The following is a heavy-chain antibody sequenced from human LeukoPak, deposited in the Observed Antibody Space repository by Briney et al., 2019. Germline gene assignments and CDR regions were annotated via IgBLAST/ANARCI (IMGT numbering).Heavy chain of an antibody. Sequence: PSETLSLTCTVSGGSLITYYWNWIRQPAGKGLEWIGRVYTSGGTNYNPSLKSRLTVSVDTSKNQFSLSLSSVTAADTAVYYCASLYSSGYWGQGTLVTVSS. J-gene: IGHJ4*02. D-gene: IGHD6-19*01. CDR1: GGSLITYY. CDR3: ASLYSSGY. CDR2: VYTSGGT. V-gene: IGHV4-4*07.